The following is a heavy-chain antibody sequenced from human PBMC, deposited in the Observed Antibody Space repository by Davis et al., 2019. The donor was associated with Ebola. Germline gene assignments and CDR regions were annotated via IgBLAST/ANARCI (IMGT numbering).Heavy chain of an antibody. V-gene: IGHV3-7*03. Sequence: GESLKISCAASGFTFSSYWMSWVRQAPGKGLEWVANIKQDGSENYYVDSVKGRFTISRDNAKNSLYLQMNSLRAEDTAVYYCARDKVVWFGELLYYYYGMDVWGQGTTVTVSS. D-gene: IGHD3-10*01. J-gene: IGHJ6*02. CDR2: IKQDGSEN. CDR1: GFTFSSYW. CDR3: ARDKVVWFGELLYYYYGMDV.